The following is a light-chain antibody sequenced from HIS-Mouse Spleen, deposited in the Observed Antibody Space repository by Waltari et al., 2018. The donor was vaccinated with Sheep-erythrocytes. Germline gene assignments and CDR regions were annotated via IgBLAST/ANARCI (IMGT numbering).Light chain of an antibody. Sequence: QSALTQPRSVSGSPGQSVTISCTGTSSDVGGYNYVSWYQQHPGKAPNLMIYDVSKRPSGVPDRCSGSKSGNTASLTISGLQAEDEADYYCCSYAGSYTWVFGGGNKLTVL. V-gene: IGLV2-11*01. CDR2: DVS. CDR1: SSDVGGYNY. CDR3: CSYAGSYTWV. J-gene: IGLJ3*02.